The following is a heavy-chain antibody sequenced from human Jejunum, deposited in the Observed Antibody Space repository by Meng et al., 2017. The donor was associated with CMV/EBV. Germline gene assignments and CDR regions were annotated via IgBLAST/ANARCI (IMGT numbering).Heavy chain of an antibody. V-gene: IGHV3-21*01. Sequence: CAASGFTFNSFNMNWVRQAPGKGLEWVASISSGADFLIYADSVKGRFTISRDNAKNSLYLQMNSLRAEDTAVYYCARGDYDFWGGYWGQGTLVTVSS. D-gene: IGHD3-3*01. CDR2: ISSGADFL. CDR3: ARGDYDFWGGY. CDR1: GFTFNSFN. J-gene: IGHJ4*02.